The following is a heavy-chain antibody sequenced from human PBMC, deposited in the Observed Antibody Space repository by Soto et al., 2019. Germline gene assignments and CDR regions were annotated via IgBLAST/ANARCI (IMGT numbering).Heavy chain of an antibody. CDR1: GFTFSSYA. J-gene: IGHJ4*02. CDR3: AKAGRNYYDSSGYYGRYFDY. V-gene: IGHV3-23*01. CDR2: ISGSGGST. D-gene: IGHD3-22*01. Sequence: GGSLRLSCAASGFTFSSYAMSWVRQAPGKGLEWVSAISGSGGSTYYADSVKGRFTISRDNSKNTLYLQMSSLRAEDTAVYYCAKAGRNYYDSSGYYGRYFDYWGQGTLVTVSS.